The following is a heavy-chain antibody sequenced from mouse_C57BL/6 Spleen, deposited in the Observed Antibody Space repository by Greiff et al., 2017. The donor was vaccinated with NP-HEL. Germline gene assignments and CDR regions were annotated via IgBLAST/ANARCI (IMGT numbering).Heavy chain of an antibody. D-gene: IGHD1-2*01. J-gene: IGHJ2*01. CDR3: ARTARIKY. CDR1: GYSITSGYG. Sequence: EVKLQESGPGLVKPSPSLSLTCTVTGYSITSGYGWNWIRQFPGNKLEWMGYISYSGSPNYNPSLQSRISITRDTSKNQFFLQLNSVTTEDTATYYCARTARIKYWGQGTTLTVSS. CDR2: ISYSGSP. V-gene: IGHV3-2*02.